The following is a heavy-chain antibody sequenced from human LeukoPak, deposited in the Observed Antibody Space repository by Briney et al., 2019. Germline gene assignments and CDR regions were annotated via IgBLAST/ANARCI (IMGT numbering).Heavy chain of an antibody. CDR3: AKEVRTSGRAGIFGY. D-gene: IGHD2-2*01. V-gene: IGHV3-30*04. Sequence: GGSLRLSCVPSTFTFSNSVMHWVRQAPGKGLEWVSGISIDGNGKYYADSVRGRVTISRDNSKNTLYLEMNSLSAEDTAVYYCAKEVRTSGRAGIFGYWGQGTLVTVSS. CDR1: TFTFSNSV. J-gene: IGHJ4*02. CDR2: ISIDGNGK.